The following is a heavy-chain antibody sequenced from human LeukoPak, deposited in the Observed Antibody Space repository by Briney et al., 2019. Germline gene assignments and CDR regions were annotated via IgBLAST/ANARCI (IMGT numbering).Heavy chain of an antibody. D-gene: IGHD5-24*01. V-gene: IGHV4-34*01. J-gene: IGHJ4*02. CDR1: GGSFSGYY. CDR2: INHSGST. CDR3: ARDRGSGVSTSKDGYNSYYFDY. Sequence: PSETLSLTCAVYGGSFSGYYWSWIRQPPGKGLEWIGEINHSGSTNYNPSLKSRVTISVDTSKNQFSLKLSSVTAADTAVYYCARDRGSGVSTSKDGYNSYYFDYWGQGTLVTVSS.